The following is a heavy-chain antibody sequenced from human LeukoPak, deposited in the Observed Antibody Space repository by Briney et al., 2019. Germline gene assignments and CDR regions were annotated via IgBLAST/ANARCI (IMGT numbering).Heavy chain of an antibody. Sequence: GGSLRLSCGAPGFIFRNAYMTWVRQAPGKGLEWVGRIKSNPDGGTVDYGAAVKGRFTISRDDSRNVLYLQLSNVRAEDTAVYYCTTLSYDVHYWGQGTLVTVSS. CDR2: IKSNPDGGTV. D-gene: IGHD3-3*01. CDR3: TTLSYDVHY. CDR1: GFIFRNAY. V-gene: IGHV3-15*01. J-gene: IGHJ4*02.